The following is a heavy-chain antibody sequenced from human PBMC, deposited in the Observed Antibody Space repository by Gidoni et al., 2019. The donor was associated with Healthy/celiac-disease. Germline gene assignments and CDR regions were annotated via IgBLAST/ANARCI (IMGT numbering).Heavy chain of an antibody. CDR3: ARDAAGSITIFDY. CDR2: IYYSGST. D-gene: IGHD3-3*01. V-gene: IGHV4-31*03. CDR1: GGPISSGGYY. Sequence: QVQLQESGPGLVKPSQTLSLTCTVSGGPISSGGYYWSWIRQHPGKGLEWIGYIYYSGSTYYNPSLKSRVTISVDTSKNQFSLKLSSVTAADTAVYYCARDAAGSITIFDYWGQGTLVTVSS. J-gene: IGHJ4*02.